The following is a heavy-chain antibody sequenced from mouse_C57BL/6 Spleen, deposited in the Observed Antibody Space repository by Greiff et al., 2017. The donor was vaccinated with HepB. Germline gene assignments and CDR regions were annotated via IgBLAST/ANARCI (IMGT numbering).Heavy chain of an antibody. Sequence: VQLQESGAELARPGASVKLSCKASGYTFTSYGISWVKQRTGQGLEWIGEIYPRSGNTYYHEKFKGKATLTADKSSSTAYMERRSLTSDDSAVYFCARDYGSSYEAWFAYWGQGTLVTFSA. CDR2: IYPRSGNT. D-gene: IGHD1-1*01. V-gene: IGHV1-81*01. CDR1: GYTFTSYG. J-gene: IGHJ3*01. CDR3: ARDYGSSYEAWFAY.